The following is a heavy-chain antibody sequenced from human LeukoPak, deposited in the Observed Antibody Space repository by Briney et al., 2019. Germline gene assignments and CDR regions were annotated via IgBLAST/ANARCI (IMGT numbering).Heavy chain of an antibody. J-gene: IGHJ4*02. CDR1: GFTFSSYS. CDR3: ARDAAAASRY. V-gene: IGHV3-21*01. D-gene: IGHD6-13*01. Sequence: GGSLRLSCAASGFTFSSYSMNWVRQAPGKGLEWVSSISSSSSYIYYADSVKGPFTISSDNAKNSLYLQMNSLRAEDTAVYYCARDAAAASRYWGQGTLVTVSS. CDR2: ISSSSSYI.